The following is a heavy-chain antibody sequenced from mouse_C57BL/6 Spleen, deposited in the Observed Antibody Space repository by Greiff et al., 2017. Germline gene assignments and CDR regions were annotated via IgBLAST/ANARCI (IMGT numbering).Heavy chain of an antibody. CDR3: ARPNPFLAMDY. CDR1: GYTFTSYG. Sequence: VQLQQSGAELARPGASVKLSCKASGYTFTSYGISWVKQRTGQGLEWIGEIYPRSGNTYYNEKFKGKATLTADKSSSTAYMELRRLTSEDSAVYFCARPNPFLAMDYWGQGTSVTVSS. D-gene: IGHD6-1*01. J-gene: IGHJ4*01. CDR2: IYPRSGNT. V-gene: IGHV1-81*01.